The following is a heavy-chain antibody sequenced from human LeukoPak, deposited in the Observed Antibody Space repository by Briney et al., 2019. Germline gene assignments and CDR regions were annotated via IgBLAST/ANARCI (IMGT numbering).Heavy chain of an antibody. CDR1: GVTFIPSA. J-gene: IGHJ4*02. Sequence: GGSLRLSCVAAGVTFIPSAGTSGWQAPGEGLEWVSSISGSGGSSYYAESVRGRFTISRDNYKNTLYLQMNSLRADDTAFYYCAKRRSRGWYRFDYWGQGTLVTVSS. D-gene: IGHD6-19*01. V-gene: IGHV3-23*01. CDR2: ISGSGGSS. CDR3: AKRRSRGWYRFDY.